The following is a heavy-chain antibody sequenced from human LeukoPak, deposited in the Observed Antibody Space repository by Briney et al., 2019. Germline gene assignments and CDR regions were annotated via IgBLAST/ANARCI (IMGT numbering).Heavy chain of an antibody. CDR3: ATDPVGYCSANGCYSVDY. CDR2: FDPEDGET. Sequence: APVKVSCKVSGYTLTELSMHWVRQAPGKGLEWMGGFDPEDGETVYAQKFQGRLTMTEDTSTDTAYMELSSLRSDDTAVYYCATDPVGYCSANGCYSVDYWGQGTLLTVSS. V-gene: IGHV1-24*01. D-gene: IGHD2-15*01. CDR1: GYTLTELS. J-gene: IGHJ4*02.